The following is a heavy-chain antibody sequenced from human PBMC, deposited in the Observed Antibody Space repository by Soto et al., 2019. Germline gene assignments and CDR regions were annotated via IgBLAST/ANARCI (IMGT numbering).Heavy chain of an antibody. Sequence: QVQLQESGPGLVKPSETLSLTCTVSGGSISSYYWSWIRQPPGKGLEWIGYIYYSGSTKTNYNPSLKSRVTISVDRSKNQFSLKLSSVTAAETAVYYCARILSFRPTFYFDYWGQGTLVTVSS. J-gene: IGHJ4*02. CDR1: GGSISSYY. CDR3: ARILSFRPTFYFDY. CDR2: IYYSGSTKT. V-gene: IGHV4-59*01. D-gene: IGHD2-8*02.